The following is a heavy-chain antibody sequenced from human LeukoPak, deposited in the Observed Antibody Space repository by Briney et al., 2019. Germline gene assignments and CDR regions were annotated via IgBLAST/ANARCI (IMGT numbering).Heavy chain of an antibody. CDR1: GYTFTSYD. J-gene: IGHJ4*02. V-gene: IGHV1-8*02. Sequence: EASVKVSCKASGYTFTSYDINWVRQATGQGLEWMGWMNPNSGNTGYAQKLQGRVTMTTDTSTSTAYMELRSLRSDDTAVYYCARALSVDYWGQGTLVTVSS. CDR3: ARALSVDY. CDR2: MNPNSGNT.